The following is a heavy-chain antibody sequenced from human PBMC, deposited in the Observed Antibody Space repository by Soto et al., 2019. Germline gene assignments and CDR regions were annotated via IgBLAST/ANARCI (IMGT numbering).Heavy chain of an antibody. J-gene: IGHJ4*02. CDR3: ASVLTGAFDY. V-gene: IGHV3-7*01. CDR1: GFTFSSYW. D-gene: IGHD3-9*01. CDR2: IKQEGSEK. Sequence: EVQLVESGGGLVQPGGSLRLSCAASGFTFSSYWMSWVRQAPGKGLEWVANIKQEGSEKYYVDSVKGRFTISRDNAKNSLYLQMHSMSAEDTAVYYCASVLTGAFDYWGQGTLGTVSS.